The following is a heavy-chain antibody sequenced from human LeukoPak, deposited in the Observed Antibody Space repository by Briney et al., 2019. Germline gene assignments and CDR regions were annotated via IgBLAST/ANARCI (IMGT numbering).Heavy chain of an antibody. CDR3: AKDRPTYYYGSGIDY. D-gene: IGHD3-10*01. V-gene: IGHV3-33*06. CDR1: GFTFSSYG. Sequence: GGSLRLSCAASGFTFSSYGMHWVRQAPGKGLEWVAVIWYDGSNKHYADSVKGRFTISRDNSKNTLYLQMNSLRAEDTAVYYCAKDRPTYYYGSGIDYWGQGTLVTVSS. CDR2: IWYDGSNK. J-gene: IGHJ4*02.